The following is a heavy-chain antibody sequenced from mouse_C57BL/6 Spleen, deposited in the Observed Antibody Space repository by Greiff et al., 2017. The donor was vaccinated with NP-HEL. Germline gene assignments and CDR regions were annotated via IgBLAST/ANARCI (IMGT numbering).Heavy chain of an antibody. Sequence: QVQLQQPGTELVKPGASVKLSCKASGYTFTSYWMPWVKQRPGQGLEWIGNINPSNGGTNYNEKFKSKATLTVDKSSSTAYMQRSSLTSEDSAVYYGARWGVYSNYAWVAYWGQGTLVTVSA. CDR2: INPSNGGT. D-gene: IGHD2-5*01. J-gene: IGHJ3*01. CDR3: ARWGVYSNYAWVAY. CDR1: GYTFTSYW. V-gene: IGHV1-53*01.